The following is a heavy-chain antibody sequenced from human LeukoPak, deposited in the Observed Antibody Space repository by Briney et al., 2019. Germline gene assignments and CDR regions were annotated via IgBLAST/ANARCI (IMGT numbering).Heavy chain of an antibody. CDR1: GFSFSTYA. D-gene: IGHD3-10*01. J-gene: IGHJ6*02. CDR3: AKYGSGSDYYYYGLDV. CDR2: LSYDGSEK. V-gene: IGHV3-30*18. Sequence: SGGSLRLSCAASGFSFSTYAMHWVRQAPGKGLEWVALLSYDGSEKFYADSVKGRFTISRDNSKNTVDLQMNSLRAEDTAVYYCAKYGSGSDYYYYGLDVWGQGTTVTVSS.